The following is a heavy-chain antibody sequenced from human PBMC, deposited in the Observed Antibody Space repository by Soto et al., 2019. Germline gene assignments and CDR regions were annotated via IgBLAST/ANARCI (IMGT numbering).Heavy chain of an antibody. D-gene: IGHD3-22*01. J-gene: IGHJ4*02. CDR3: ARVRDDYYDSSGYYYGPFDY. CDR2: IYYSGST. CDR1: GGSISSYY. Sequence: PSETLSLTCTVSGGSISSYYWSWIRQPPGKGLEWIGYIYYSGSTNYNPSLNSRVTISVDTSKNQFSLKLCSVTAADTAVYYCARVRDDYYDSSGYYYGPFDYWGQGTLVTVSA. V-gene: IGHV4-59*01.